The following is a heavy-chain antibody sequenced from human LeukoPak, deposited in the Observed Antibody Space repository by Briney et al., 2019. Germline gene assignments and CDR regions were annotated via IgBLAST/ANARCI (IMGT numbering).Heavy chain of an antibody. V-gene: IGHV3-11*01. CDR1: GFTFSDYY. J-gene: IGHJ4*02. CDR3: ARRHYYDSSGYYYFDY. D-gene: IGHD3-22*01. CDR2: ISSSGSTI. Sequence: GGSLRLSCAASGFTFSDYYMSWIRQAPGKGLEWVSYISSSGSTIYYADSVKGRFTISRDNAKNSLYLQMNSLRAEDTAVYYCARRHYYDSSGYYYFDYWGQGTLVTVSS.